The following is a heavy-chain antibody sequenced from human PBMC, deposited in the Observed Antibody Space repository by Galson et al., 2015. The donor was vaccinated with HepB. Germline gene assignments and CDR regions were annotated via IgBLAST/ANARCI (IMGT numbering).Heavy chain of an antibody. CDR3: ASTHPSSGWYGTPSRFDY. V-gene: IGHV3-53*01. CDR2: IYSGGST. D-gene: IGHD6-19*01. J-gene: IGHJ4*02. CDR1: GFTVSSNY. Sequence: SLRLSCAASGFTVSSNYMSWVRQAPGKGLEWVSVIYSGGSTYYADSVKGRFTISRDNSKNTLYLQMNSLRAEDTAVYYCASTHPSSGWYGTPSRFDYWGQGTLVTVSS.